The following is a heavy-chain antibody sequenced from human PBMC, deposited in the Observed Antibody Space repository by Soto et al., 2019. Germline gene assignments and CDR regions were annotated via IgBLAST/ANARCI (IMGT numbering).Heavy chain of an antibody. J-gene: IGHJ5*02. CDR2: ISSSSSYI. V-gene: IGHV3-21*01. CDR3: ARDRLIAAAAEGINWFDP. Sequence: GGSLRLSCAASGFTFSSYSMNWVRQAPGKGLEWVSSISSSSSYIYYADSGKGRFTISRDNAKNSLYLQMNSLRAEDTAVYYCARDRLIAAAAEGINWFDPWGQGTLVTVSS. CDR1: GFTFSSYS. D-gene: IGHD6-13*01.